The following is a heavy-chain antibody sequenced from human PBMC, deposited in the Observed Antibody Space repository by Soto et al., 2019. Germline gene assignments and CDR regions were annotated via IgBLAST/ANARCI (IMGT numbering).Heavy chain of an antibody. V-gene: IGHV3-33*01. CDR3: ARLYCSASSCYSVGAFDI. CDR2: IWFDGSDK. CDR1: GFTFSSYG. Sequence: GGSLRLSCAASGFTFSSYGMHWVRQAPGKGLEWVALIWFDGSDKYYTESVKGRFTISRDNSKSTLYLQMNSLRAEDTAVYYCARLYCSASSCYSVGAFDIRGQGTLVTL. D-gene: IGHD2-15*01. J-gene: IGHJ3*02.